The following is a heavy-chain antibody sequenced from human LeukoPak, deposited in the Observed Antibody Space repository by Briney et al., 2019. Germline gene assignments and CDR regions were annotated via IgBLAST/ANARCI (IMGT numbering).Heavy chain of an antibody. V-gene: IGHV3-30*04. D-gene: IGHD5-18*01. Sequence: GRSLRLSCAASGFTFSSYAMHWVRQAPGKGLEWVAVISYDGSNKYYADSVKGRFTISRDNSKNTLYLQMNSLRAEDTAVYYCAKGPKRGYSYGHAFDIWGQGTMVTVSS. CDR1: GFTFSSYA. CDR2: ISYDGSNK. J-gene: IGHJ3*02. CDR3: AKGPKRGYSYGHAFDI.